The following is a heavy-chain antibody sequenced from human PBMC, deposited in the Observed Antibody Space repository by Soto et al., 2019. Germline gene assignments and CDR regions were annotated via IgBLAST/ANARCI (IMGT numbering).Heavy chain of an antibody. D-gene: IGHD6-13*01. J-gene: IGHJ6*02. CDR3: ARDRGAVAGTRYYYGMDV. Sequence: QVPLVESGGGVVQPGRSLRLSCAASGFTFSSYGMHWVRQAPGKGLEWVAVIWYDGTNKYYADSVKGRFTISRDNSKNTLDLQMNSLRAEDTAVYYCARDRGAVAGTRYYYGMDVWGQGTTVTVSS. V-gene: IGHV3-33*01. CDR1: GFTFSSYG. CDR2: IWYDGTNK.